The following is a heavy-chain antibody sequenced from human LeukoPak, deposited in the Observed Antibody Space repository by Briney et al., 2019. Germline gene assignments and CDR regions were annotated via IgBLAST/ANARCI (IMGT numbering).Heavy chain of an antibody. D-gene: IGHD1-26*01. CDR3: ARGGGGSYPDGFDY. J-gene: IGHJ4*02. Sequence: ASVKVSCKASGYTFTSYDINWVRQATGQGLERMGWMNPNSGNTGYAQEFQGRVTMTSNTSISTAYMELRSLRSEDTAVYYCARGGGGSYPDGFDYWGQGTLVTVSS. CDR2: MNPNSGNT. V-gene: IGHV1-8*01. CDR1: GYTFTSYD.